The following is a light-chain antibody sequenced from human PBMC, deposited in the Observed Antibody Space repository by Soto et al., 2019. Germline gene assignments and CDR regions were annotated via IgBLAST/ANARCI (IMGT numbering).Light chain of an antibody. CDR1: QSVSGNY. CDR3: QHYGSSSIT. J-gene: IGKJ5*01. CDR2: GAS. Sequence: EFVLTQSPGTLSLSPGERTTLSCWASQSVSGNYLAWYQHKPGQAPRLLVYGASTRATGIPDRFSGGGSGTDFTLTISRLEPEDFAVYFCQHYGSSSITFGQGTRLEIK. V-gene: IGKV3-20*01.